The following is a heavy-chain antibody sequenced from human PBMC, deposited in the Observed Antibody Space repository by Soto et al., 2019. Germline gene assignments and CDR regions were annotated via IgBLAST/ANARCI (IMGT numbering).Heavy chain of an antibody. Sequence: QVQLQESGPGLVKPSETLSLTCTVSGESISTFYWSWIRQPPGKGLEWIGYILYSGSTKYNPSLKIRVPISVDTSKNQFSVNLTSVTAADTAVYYCARRRIGDYWGQGTLVTVSS. CDR2: ILYSGST. CDR3: ARRRIGDY. J-gene: IGHJ4*02. V-gene: IGHV4-59*08. CDR1: GESISTFY. D-gene: IGHD3-3*01.